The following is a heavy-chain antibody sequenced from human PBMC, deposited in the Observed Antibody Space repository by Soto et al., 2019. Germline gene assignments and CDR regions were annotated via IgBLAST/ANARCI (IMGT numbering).Heavy chain of an antibody. J-gene: IGHJ6*02. CDR1: GYTFTSYD. Sequence: QVQLVQSGAEVKKPGASVKVSCKASGYTFTSYDINWVRQATGQGLEWMGWMNPNSGNTGYAQKFQGRITMTRNTSIRTAYMELSSLTSEHTAVYYSPTDGVRAIDVWGQGTTVTVSS. CDR3: PTDGVRAIDV. CDR2: MNPNSGNT. V-gene: IGHV1-8*01.